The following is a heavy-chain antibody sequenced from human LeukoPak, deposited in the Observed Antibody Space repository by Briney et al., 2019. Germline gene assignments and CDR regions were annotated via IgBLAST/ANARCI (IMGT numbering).Heavy chain of an antibody. CDR3: AREYYEPYGFDI. CDR1: GFTFSSYR. CDR2: ISTCTTYI. J-gene: IGHJ3*02. D-gene: IGHD3-22*01. V-gene: IGHV3-21*01. Sequence: GGSLRLSCAASGFTFSSYRMNWVRQAPGKGLEWVSSISTCTTYISSADSLKGRFTISRDNAKNTLYLQMNSLRAEDTAVYYCAREYYEPYGFDIWGQGTMVIVSS.